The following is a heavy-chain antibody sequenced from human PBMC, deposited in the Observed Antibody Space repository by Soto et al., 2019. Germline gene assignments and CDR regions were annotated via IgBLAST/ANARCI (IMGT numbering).Heavy chain of an antibody. Sequence: GASVKVSCKASGYTFTSYDINWVRQATGQGLEWMGWMNPNSGNKGYAQKFQGRVTMTRNTSISTAYMELSSLRSEDTAVYYCARGDSSSWKQDAFDIWGQGTMVTVSS. CDR3: ARGDSSSWKQDAFDI. CDR2: MNPNSGNK. D-gene: IGHD6-13*01. V-gene: IGHV1-8*01. J-gene: IGHJ3*02. CDR1: GYTFTSYD.